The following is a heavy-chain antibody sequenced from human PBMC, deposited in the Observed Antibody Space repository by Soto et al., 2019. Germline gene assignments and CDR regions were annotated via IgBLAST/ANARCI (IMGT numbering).Heavy chain of an antibody. D-gene: IGHD3-3*01. J-gene: IGHJ5*02. CDR2: ISSSSSTI. Sequence: HPGGSLRLSCAASGFTFSSYSMNWVRQAPGKGLEWVSYISSSSSTIYYADSVKGRFTISRDNAKNSLYLQMNSLRAEDTAVYYCARDPLDFWSGYYNWFDPWGQGTLVTVSS. CDR1: GFTFSSYS. V-gene: IGHV3-48*01. CDR3: ARDPLDFWSGYYNWFDP.